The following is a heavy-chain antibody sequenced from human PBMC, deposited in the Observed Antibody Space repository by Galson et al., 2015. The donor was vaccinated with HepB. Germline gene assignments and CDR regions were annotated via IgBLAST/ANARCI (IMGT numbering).Heavy chain of an antibody. CDR3: ARDPSFSYYDYVWGSYRPGWYFDL. D-gene: IGHD3-16*02. Sequence: SLRLSCAASGFTFSSYAMHWVRQAPGKGLEWVAVISYDGSNKYYADSVKGRFTISRDNSKNTLYLQMNSLRAEDTAVYYCARDPSFSYYDYVWGSYRPGWYFDLWGRGTLVTVSS. CDR1: GFTFSSYA. CDR2: ISYDGSNK. J-gene: IGHJ2*01. V-gene: IGHV3-30*04.